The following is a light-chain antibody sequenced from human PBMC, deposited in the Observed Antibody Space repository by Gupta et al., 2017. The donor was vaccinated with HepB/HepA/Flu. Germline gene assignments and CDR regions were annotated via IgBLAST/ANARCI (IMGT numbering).Light chain of an antibody. V-gene: IGKV3-11*01. CDR1: QSVSSY. CDR3: QQRSNWPQCI. J-gene: IGKJ2*02. CDR2: DAS. Sequence: EIVLTQSPATLSLSPGERATLSCRASQSVSSYLAWYKQKPGQAPRLLIYDASNRATGIPARFSGSGYGTDFTLTISSREPEDFAVYYCQQRSNWPQCIFGQGTKVDIK.